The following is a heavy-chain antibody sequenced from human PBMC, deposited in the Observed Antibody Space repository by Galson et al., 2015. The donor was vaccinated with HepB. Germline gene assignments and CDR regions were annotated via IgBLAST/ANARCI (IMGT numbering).Heavy chain of an antibody. CDR3: ARADHHLYYYDSSGYGATYDY. J-gene: IGHJ4*02. Sequence: SVKVSCKASGYTFTSYAMHWVRQAPGQRLEWMGWINAGNGNTKYSQKFQGRVTITRDTSASTAYMELSSLRSEDTAVYYCARADHHLYYYDSSGYGATYDYWGQGTLVTVSS. V-gene: IGHV1-3*01. CDR2: INAGNGNT. D-gene: IGHD3-22*01. CDR1: GYTFTSYA.